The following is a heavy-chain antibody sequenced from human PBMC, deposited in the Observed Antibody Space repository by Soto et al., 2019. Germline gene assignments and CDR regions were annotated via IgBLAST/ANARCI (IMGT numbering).Heavy chain of an antibody. CDR1: GYTFTSYY. D-gene: IGHD1-7*01. Sequence: ASVKVSWKASGYTFTSYYMHWVRQAPGQGLEWMGIINPSGGSTNYAQKFQGRVTMTRDTSTSTVYMELSSLRSEDTAVYYCATDLVNATTAGVGGYYYYYGLDVWGQGTTVPVSS. J-gene: IGHJ6*02. V-gene: IGHV1-46*01. CDR3: ATDLVNATTAGVGGYYYYYGLDV. CDR2: INPSGGST.